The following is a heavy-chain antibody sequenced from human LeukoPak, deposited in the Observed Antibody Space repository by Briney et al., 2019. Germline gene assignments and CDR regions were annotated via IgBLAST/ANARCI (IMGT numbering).Heavy chain of an antibody. D-gene: IGHD6-19*01. CDR1: GFTFSSCA. CDR2: ISGSGGST. Sequence: GGSLRLSCAASGFTFSSCAMSWVRQAPGKGLEWVSVISGSGGSTYYADSVKGRFTISRDNSENTLYLQMNSLRAEDTAVYYCAKSPYSSALYNWFDPWGQGTLVTVSS. CDR3: AKSPYSSALYNWFDP. J-gene: IGHJ5*02. V-gene: IGHV3-23*01.